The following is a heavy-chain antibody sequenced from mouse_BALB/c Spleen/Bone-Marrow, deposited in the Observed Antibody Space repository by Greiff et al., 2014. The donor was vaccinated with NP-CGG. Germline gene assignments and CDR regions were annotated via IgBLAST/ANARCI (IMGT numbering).Heavy chain of an antibody. V-gene: IGHV2-9*02. D-gene: IGHD1-1*02. Sequence: VKLVESGPGLVAPSQSLSITCTVSGFSLTSYGVHWVRQPPGKGLEWLGVIWAGGSTNYNSALMSRLSISKDNSKSQVFLKMNSLQTDDIAMYYCARDNYGVAYWGQGTLVTVSA. CDR1: GFSLTSYG. CDR2: IWAGGST. CDR3: ARDNYGVAY. J-gene: IGHJ3*01.